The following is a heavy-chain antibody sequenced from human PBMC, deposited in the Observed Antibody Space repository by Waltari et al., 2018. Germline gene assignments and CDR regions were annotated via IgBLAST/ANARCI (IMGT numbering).Heavy chain of an antibody. J-gene: IGHJ5*02. D-gene: IGHD6-19*01. Sequence: QVQLVQSGAEVKKPGASVTVSCKASGYTFTGYYMHRVRQAPGQGLEWMGRINPNSGGTNYAQKFQGRVTMTRDTSISTAYMELSRLRSDDTAVYYCAKGPPSSGWYNWFDPWGQGTLVTVSS. V-gene: IGHV1-2*06. CDR2: INPNSGGT. CDR1: GYTFTGYY. CDR3: AKGPPSSGWYNWFDP.